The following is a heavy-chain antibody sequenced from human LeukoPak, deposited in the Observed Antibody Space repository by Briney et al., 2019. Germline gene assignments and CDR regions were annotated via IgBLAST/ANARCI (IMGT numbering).Heavy chain of an antibody. V-gene: IGHV3-23*01. D-gene: IGHD3-10*02. J-gene: IGHJ6*04. CDR2: ISGSGGTT. Sequence: GGSLRLSCAASGFTFSSYAMSWVRQAPGKGLEWVSSISGSGGTTYYADSVKGRFTISRDKSKNSLYLQMNSLRAEDTAVYYCAELGITMIGGVWGKGTTVTISS. CDR1: GFTFSSYA. CDR3: AELGITMIGGV.